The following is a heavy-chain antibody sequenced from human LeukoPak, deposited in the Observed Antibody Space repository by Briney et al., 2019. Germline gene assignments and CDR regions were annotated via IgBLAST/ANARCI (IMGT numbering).Heavy chain of an antibody. J-gene: IGHJ4*02. Sequence: GGSLRLSCAASGFPFSSYTMHWVRQAPGKGLEWVAFISYDGSNKYYTDSVKGRFTISRDNSKNTLYLQMNSLRAEDTAVYYCARDGSVSDFDYWGQGTLVTVSS. D-gene: IGHD3-10*01. V-gene: IGHV3-30*04. CDR2: ISYDGSNK. CDR1: GFPFSSYT. CDR3: ARDGSVSDFDY.